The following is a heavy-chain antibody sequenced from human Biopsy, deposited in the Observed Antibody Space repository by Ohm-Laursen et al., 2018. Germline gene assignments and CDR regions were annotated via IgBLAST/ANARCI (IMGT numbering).Heavy chain of an antibody. CDR3: ARGGTLVVVPTAVLHSFDI. J-gene: IGHJ3*02. CDR1: GYTFTGYY. D-gene: IGHD2-2*01. Sequence: ATVKISCKASGYTFTGYYLHWVRQAPGQGLEWMGWINPKSGGTHYLEKFRGRVTMTRDTSISTAYMELRSLRSDDTAVYYCARGGTLVVVPTAVLHSFDIWGQGTMVTVSS. CDR2: INPKSGGT. V-gene: IGHV1-2*02.